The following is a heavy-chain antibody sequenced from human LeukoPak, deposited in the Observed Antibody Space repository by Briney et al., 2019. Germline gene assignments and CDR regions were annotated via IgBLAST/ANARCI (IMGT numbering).Heavy chain of an antibody. CDR1: GFTFSSFD. Sequence: PGGSLRLSCAASGFTFSSFDMHWVRQVTGKGLEWVSGIGPAGDTYYPDSVKGRFTISRENAKNSLYLQMNSLRAGDTAVYYCAREFADYSSGWYRLGYWGQGTLVTVSS. J-gene: IGHJ4*02. CDR2: IGPAGDT. V-gene: IGHV3-13*04. CDR3: AREFADYSSGWYRLGY. D-gene: IGHD6-19*01.